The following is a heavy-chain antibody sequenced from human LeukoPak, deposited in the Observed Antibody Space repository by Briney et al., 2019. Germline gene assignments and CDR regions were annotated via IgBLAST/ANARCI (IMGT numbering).Heavy chain of an antibody. CDR2: IYTSGST. CDR1: GGSISSGSYY. CDR3: ARGRHNDFWRGYPNVFDL. V-gene: IGHV4-61*02. J-gene: IGHJ3*01. D-gene: IGHD3-3*01. Sequence: SQTLSLTCTVSGGSISSGSYYWSWIRQPAGKGLEWIGRIYTSGSTNYNPSLKSRVTISVDTSKNHVSLKLTSLTAADTAVYYCARGRHNDFWRGYPNVFDLWGQGTMVTVSS.